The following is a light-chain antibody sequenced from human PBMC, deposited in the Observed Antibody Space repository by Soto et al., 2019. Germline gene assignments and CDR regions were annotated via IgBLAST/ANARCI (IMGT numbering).Light chain of an antibody. CDR1: SSDVGGSNF. V-gene: IGLV2-14*01. CDR2: EVS. J-gene: IGLJ2*01. Sequence: QSVLTQPASVSGSPGQSITISCTGTSSDVGGSNFVSWYQQHPGKAPKLMIYEVSNRPSGVSNRFSGSKSGNTASLIISGLQAEDEADYYCSSYKSSSTLEIGGGTQLTVL. CDR3: SSYKSSSTLE.